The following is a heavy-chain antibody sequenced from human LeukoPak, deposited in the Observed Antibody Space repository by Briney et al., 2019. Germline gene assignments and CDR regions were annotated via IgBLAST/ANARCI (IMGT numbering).Heavy chain of an antibody. CDR3: VRVSTTAAAADY. CDR1: GFTFSSYW. CDR2: INTDGSST. V-gene: IGHV3-74*01. D-gene: IGHD6-13*01. J-gene: IGHJ4*02. Sequence: GGSLRLSCAASGFTFSSYWMHWVRQAPGKGLVWVSRINTDGSSTSYADSVKGRFTISRDNAKNTLYLQMNSLRAEDTAVYYCVRVSTTAAAADYWGQGTLVTVSS.